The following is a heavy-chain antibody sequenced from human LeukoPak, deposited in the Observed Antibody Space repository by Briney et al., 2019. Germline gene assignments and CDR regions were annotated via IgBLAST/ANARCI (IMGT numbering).Heavy chain of an antibody. CDR2: ISSSSSYI. V-gene: IGHV3-21*04. CDR3: ARQYFESEYFQH. CDR1: GFTFSSYS. D-gene: IGHD3-9*01. J-gene: IGHJ1*01. Sequence: PGGSLRLSCAASGFTFSSYSMNWVRQAPGKGLEWVSSISSSSSYIYYADSVKGRFTISRDNAKNSLYLQMNSLRAEDTAVYYCARQYFESEYFQHWGQGTLVTVSS.